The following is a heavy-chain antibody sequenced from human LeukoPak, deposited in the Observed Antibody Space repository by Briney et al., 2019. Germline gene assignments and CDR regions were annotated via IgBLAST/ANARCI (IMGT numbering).Heavy chain of an antibody. D-gene: IGHD6-13*01. CDR1: GFTFSSSA. CDR2: ILVGSGNT. CDR3: AAGTLRIAAAGSDY. V-gene: IGHV1-58*01. J-gene: IGHJ4*02. Sequence: ASLKVSCKASGFTFSSSAVQWVRQARGQRLEWIGWILVGSGNTNYAQKFQVRVTITRDMSTSTVYMELSSLRSEDTAVYYCAAGTLRIAAAGSDYWGQGTLVTVSS.